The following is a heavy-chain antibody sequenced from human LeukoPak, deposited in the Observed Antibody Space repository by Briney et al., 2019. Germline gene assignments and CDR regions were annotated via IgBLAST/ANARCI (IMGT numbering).Heavy chain of an antibody. CDR1: GYTLTELS. V-gene: IGHV1-24*01. J-gene: IGHJ3*02. CDR2: FDPEDGET. CDR3: ATGSGDSSGWYDAFDI. D-gene: IGHD6-19*01. Sequence: VSVKVSCKVSGYTLTELSMHWVRQAPGKGLEWMGGFDPEDGETIYAQKFQGRVTMTEDTSTDTAYMELSSLRSEDTAVYYCATGSGDSSGWYDAFDIWGQGTMVTVSS.